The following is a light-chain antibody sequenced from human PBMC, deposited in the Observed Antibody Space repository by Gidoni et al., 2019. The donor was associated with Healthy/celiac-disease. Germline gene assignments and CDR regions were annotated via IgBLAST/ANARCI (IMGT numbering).Light chain of an antibody. Sequence: DIQMTQSPSSLSASVGARVTITCQASQDISNYLNWYQQKPGKAPKLLIYDASNLETGVPSRFSGSGSGTDFTFTIISLQPEDIATYYCQQYDNLPPFFGPGTKVDIK. CDR2: DAS. V-gene: IGKV1-33*01. J-gene: IGKJ3*01. CDR3: QQYDNLPPF. CDR1: QDISNY.